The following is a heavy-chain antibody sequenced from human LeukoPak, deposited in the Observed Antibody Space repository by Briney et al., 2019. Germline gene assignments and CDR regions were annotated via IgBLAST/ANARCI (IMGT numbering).Heavy chain of an antibody. D-gene: IGHD3-22*01. V-gene: IGHV3-48*02. CDR3: ARGFYDSSGYYLHLIDY. CDR1: GFTFSSYS. J-gene: IGHJ4*02. Sequence: PGGSLRLSCAASGFTFSSYSMNWVRQAPGKGLEWVSYISSSSSTIYYADSVKGRFTISRDNAKNSLYLQMNSLRDEDTAVYYCARGFYDSSGYYLHLIDYWGQGTLVTVSS. CDR2: ISSSSSTI.